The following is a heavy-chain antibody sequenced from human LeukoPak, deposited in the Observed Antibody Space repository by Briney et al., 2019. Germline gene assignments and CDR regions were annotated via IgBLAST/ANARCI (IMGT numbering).Heavy chain of an antibody. D-gene: IGHD2-2*01. CDR1: GYTFSGYY. Sequence: LVASVKVSCKTSGYTFSGYYMHWVRQAPGQGLEWMGWINPNSGGTYYPPKFQGRVTMTRNTSLSTAYMELNSLRSDDTAVYYCARAPAPMYSFDYWGQGTRVTVSS. V-gene: IGHV1-2*02. CDR2: INPNSGGT. J-gene: IGHJ4*02. CDR3: ARAPAPMYSFDY.